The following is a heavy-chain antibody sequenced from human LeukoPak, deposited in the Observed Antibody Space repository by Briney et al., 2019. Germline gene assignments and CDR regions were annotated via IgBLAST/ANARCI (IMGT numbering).Heavy chain of an antibody. J-gene: IGHJ6*02. V-gene: IGHV4-59*08. CDR3: ARHQGGWLRWTTYYYYYGMDV. CDR1: GGSISSYY. CDR2: IYYSGST. Sequence: SETLSLTCTVSGGSISSYYWSWIRQPPGKGLEWIGYIYYSGSTNYNPSLKSRVTISVDTSKNQFSLKLSSVTAADTAVYYCARHQGGWLRWTTYYYYYGMDVWGQGTTATVSS. D-gene: IGHD5-12*01.